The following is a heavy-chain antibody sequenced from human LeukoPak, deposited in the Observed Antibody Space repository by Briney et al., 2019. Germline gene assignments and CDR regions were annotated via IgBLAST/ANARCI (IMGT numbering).Heavy chain of an antibody. CDR1: GVSISSYY. CDR3: ARQQTTYRTHWFDP. D-gene: IGHD1-1*01. J-gene: IGHJ5*02. CDR2: IYYSGST. Sequence: SETLSLTCTVSGVSISSYYWSWIRQPPGKGLEWIGYIYYSGSTNYNPSLKSRVTISVDTSKNQFSLKLSSVTAADTAVYYCARQQTTYRTHWFDPWGQGTLVTVSS. V-gene: IGHV4-59*01.